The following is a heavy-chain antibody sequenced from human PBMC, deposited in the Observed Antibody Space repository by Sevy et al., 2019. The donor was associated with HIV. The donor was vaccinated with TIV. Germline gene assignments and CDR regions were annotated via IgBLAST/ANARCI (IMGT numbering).Heavy chain of an antibody. V-gene: IGHV3-23*01. CDR2: ISGSGGST. D-gene: IGHD5-18*01. CDR3: AKDLGDTAMASDYYYYYGMDV. Sequence: GGSLRLSCAASGFTFSSYGMSWVRQAPGKGLEWVSAISGSGGSTYYADSVKGRFTISRDNSKNTLYLQMNSLRAEDTAVYYCAKDLGDTAMASDYYYYYGMDVWGQGTTVTVSS. J-gene: IGHJ6*02. CDR1: GFTFSSYG.